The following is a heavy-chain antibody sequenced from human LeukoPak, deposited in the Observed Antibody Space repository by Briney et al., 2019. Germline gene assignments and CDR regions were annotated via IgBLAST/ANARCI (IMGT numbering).Heavy chain of an antibody. CDR3: ARHHGYSYGLFDY. Sequence: PSETLSLTCTVSGGSIRSYSWSWIRHPPGKGLECSGYIYYSGSTNYNPSLKSRVTISVDTSKNQVSLKLSSVTAADTAVYYCARHHGYSYGLFDYWGQGTLVTVSS. V-gene: IGHV4-59*08. CDR1: GGSIRSYS. J-gene: IGHJ4*02. CDR2: IYYSGST. D-gene: IGHD5-18*01.